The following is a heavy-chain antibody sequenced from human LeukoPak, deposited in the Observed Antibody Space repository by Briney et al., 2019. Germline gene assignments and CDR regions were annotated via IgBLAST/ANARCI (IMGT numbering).Heavy chain of an antibody. CDR2: ISGSGGST. D-gene: IGHD3-3*01. Sequence: GGSLRLSCAASGFTFSSYAMSWVRQAPRKGLEWVSAISGSGGSTYYADSVKGRFTISRDNSKNTLYLQMNSLRAEDTAVYYCAKPGEEDFWSGYHYFDYWGQGTLVTVSS. V-gene: IGHV3-23*01. CDR1: GFTFSSYA. J-gene: IGHJ4*02. CDR3: AKPGEEDFWSGYHYFDY.